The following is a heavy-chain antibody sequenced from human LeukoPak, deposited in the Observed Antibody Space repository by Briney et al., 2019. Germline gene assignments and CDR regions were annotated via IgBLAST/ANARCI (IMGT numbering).Heavy chain of an antibody. CDR1: GGTFSSYA. CDR2: IIPIFGTA. J-gene: IGHJ4*02. V-gene: IGHV1-69*13. CDR3: ARAYCSSTSCYGGDY. Sequence: SVKVSCKASGGTFSSYAISWVRQAPGQGLEWMGGIIPIFGTANYAQKFQGRVTITADESTSTAYMELSSLRSEDTAVYYCARAYCSSTSCYGGDYWGQGTLVTVSS. D-gene: IGHD2-2*01.